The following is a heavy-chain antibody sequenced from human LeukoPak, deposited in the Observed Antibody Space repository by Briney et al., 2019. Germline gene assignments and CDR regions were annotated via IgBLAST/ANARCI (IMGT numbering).Heavy chain of an antibody. J-gene: IGHJ5*02. Sequence: SGTLSLTCAVSGGSISSRNWWSWVRPPPGKGLEWVGEIYHSGSTSYNPSLKSRVTISVDKSKNLFSLKLTSVTTADTAIYYCAGGLIADIAANRFDPWGQGTLVTVSS. V-gene: IGHV4-4*02. CDR2: IYHSGST. CDR1: GGSISSRNW. D-gene: IGHD5-12*01. CDR3: AGGLIADIAANRFDP.